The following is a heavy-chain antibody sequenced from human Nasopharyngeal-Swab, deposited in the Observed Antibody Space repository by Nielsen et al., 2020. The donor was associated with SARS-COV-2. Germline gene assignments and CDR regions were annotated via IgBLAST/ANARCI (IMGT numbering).Heavy chain of an antibody. V-gene: IGHV3-23*01. J-gene: IGHJ6*02. D-gene: IGHD3-22*01. CDR1: GFTFSSYA. CDR2: ISGSGGST. CDR3: AKGRVDYYYDSSGCRTSYYYYGMDV. Sequence: GGSLRLSCAASGFTFSSYAMSWVRQAPGKGLEWVSAISGSGGSTYYADSVKGRFTISRDNSKNTLYLQMNSLRAEDTAVYYCAKGRVDYYYDSSGCRTSYYYYGMDVWGQGTTVTVSS.